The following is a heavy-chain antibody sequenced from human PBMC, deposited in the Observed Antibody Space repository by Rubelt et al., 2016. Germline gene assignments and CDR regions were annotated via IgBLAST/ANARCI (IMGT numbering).Heavy chain of an antibody. V-gene: IGHV3-48*04. J-gene: IGHJ6*02. CDR3: ARTNAMNV. CDR2: ISGSGKAM. Sequence: EVQLVESGGGLVQPGGSLRLSCAASGFTFSTSSMNWVRQAPGKGLEWVSFISGSGKAMFYADSMKGRFTISRDDAKNSLYLQMNSLRAEDTAVDYCARTNAMNVWGQGTTVTVSS. CDR1: GFTFSTSS.